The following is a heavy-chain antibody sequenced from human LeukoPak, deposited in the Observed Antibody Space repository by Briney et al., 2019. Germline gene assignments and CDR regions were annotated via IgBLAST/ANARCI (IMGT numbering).Heavy chain of an antibody. CDR2: ISSDGAMT. CDR3: ARGNSGYGNFAP. V-gene: IGHV3-74*01. CDR1: GFTFGSYW. J-gene: IGHJ4*02. Sequence: GGSLRLSCAASGFTFGSYWMHWVRQAPGKGLVWVSRISSDGAMTYYADSVKGRFTISRDNAENTLYLQLNSLRAEDTAVYYFARGNSGYGNFAPGGQGTLVTVSS. D-gene: IGHD5-18*01.